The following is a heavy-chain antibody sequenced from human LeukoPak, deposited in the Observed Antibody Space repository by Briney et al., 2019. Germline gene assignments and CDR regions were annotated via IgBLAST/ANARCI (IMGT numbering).Heavy chain of an antibody. Sequence: PSETLFLTCTVSGGSLSSYYWSWIRQPPGKGLEWIGYIYYSGSTNYNPSLKSRVTISVDTSKNQFSLKLSSVTAADTAVYYCARVGTYGSGSYLSWLDYWGQGTLVTVSS. CDR1: GGSLSSYY. V-gene: IGHV4-59*01. J-gene: IGHJ4*02. CDR2: IYYSGST. CDR3: ARVGTYGSGSYLSWLDY. D-gene: IGHD3-10*01.